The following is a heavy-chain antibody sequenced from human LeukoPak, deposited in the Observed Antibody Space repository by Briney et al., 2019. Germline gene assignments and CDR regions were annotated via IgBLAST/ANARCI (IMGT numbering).Heavy chain of an antibody. CDR3: AKVLSGTYSFDL. Sequence: GGSLRLSCAASGFTVSSNYMSWVRQAPGKGLEWVSAISGSGGSTYHADSVKGRFTISRDNSKNTLYLQMNSLRAEDTAVYYCAKVLSGTYSFDLWGQGTLVTVSS. J-gene: IGHJ4*02. CDR1: GFTVSSNY. V-gene: IGHV3-23*01. D-gene: IGHD1-26*01. CDR2: ISGSGGST.